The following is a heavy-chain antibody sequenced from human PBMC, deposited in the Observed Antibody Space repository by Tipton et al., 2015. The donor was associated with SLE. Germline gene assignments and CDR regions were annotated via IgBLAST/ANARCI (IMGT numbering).Heavy chain of an antibody. V-gene: IGHV4-39*01. CDR2: IYYSGNT. CDR3: ARHDTNYGRNWFDP. J-gene: IGHJ5*02. Sequence: TLSLTCTVSGDSISSHSYYWGWIRQPPGKGLEWIGSIYYSGNTYYIPSLQSRVTMSVDTSKNHFSLKLSSVTAADTAVYYCARHDTNYGRNWFDPWGQGTLVTVSS. D-gene: IGHD2-8*01. CDR1: GDSISSHSYY.